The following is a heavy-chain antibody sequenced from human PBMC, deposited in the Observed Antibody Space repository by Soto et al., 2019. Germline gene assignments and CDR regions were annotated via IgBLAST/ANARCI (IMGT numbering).Heavy chain of an antibody. V-gene: IGHV4-59*08. Sequence: SETLSLTCTVSGGSIINDYWSWIRQPPGKGLEWIGYIYYSGTTSYNPSLRSRVTISVDTSKNQFSLKLSSVTAADTAVYYCARLVSSYGTWFDPWGQGTLVTVS. CDR3: ARLVSSYGTWFDP. CDR1: GGSIINDY. CDR2: IYYSGTT. J-gene: IGHJ5*02. D-gene: IGHD5-18*01.